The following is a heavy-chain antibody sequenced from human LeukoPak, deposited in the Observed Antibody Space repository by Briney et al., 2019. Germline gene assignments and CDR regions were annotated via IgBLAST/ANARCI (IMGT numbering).Heavy chain of an antibody. J-gene: IGHJ3*02. CDR1: ELTFSSHS. CDR3: ARSLKVSAALDVFDI. Sequence: GSLRLSCAASELTFSSHSMNWVRQAPGKGLEWVSSISRSGGSIYYADSLKGRFTISRDNAKNSLYLQKNSLRAEDTAVYFCARSLKVSAALDVFDIWGQGTMVTVSS. D-gene: IGHD2-2*01. CDR2: ISRSGGSI. V-gene: IGHV3-21*01.